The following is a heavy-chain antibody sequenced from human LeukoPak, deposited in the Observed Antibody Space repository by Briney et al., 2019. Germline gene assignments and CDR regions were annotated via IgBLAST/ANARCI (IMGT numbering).Heavy chain of an antibody. CDR3: ARHPWFGELLSPGDAFDI. CDR1: GYSFTSYW. J-gene: IGHJ3*02. D-gene: IGHD3-10*01. CDR2: IYPGDSDT. Sequence: HGESLKISCKGSGYSFTSYWIGWVRQMPGKGLEWMGIIYPGDSDTRYSPSFQGQVTISADKSLSTAYLQWSSLKASDTAMYYCARHPWFGELLSPGDAFDIWGQGTMVTVSS. V-gene: IGHV5-51*01.